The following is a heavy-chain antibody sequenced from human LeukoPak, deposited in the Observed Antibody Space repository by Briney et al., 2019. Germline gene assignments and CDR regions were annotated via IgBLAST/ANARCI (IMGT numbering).Heavy chain of an antibody. Sequence: LETLSLTCAVYGGSFSGYYWSWIRQPPGKGLEWIGEINHSGSTNYNPSLKSRVTISVDTSKNQFSLKLSSVTAADTAVYYCARGAWGIFDPWGQGTLVTVSS. CDR3: ARGAWGIFDP. D-gene: IGHD3-16*01. CDR2: INHSGST. V-gene: IGHV4-34*01. J-gene: IGHJ5*02. CDR1: GGSFSGYY.